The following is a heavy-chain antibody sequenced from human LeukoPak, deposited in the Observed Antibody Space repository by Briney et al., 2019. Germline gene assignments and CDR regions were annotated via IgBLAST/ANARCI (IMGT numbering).Heavy chain of an antibody. CDR1: EYNFTSFW. CDR3: ARGAGMATIAPTDYFDY. Sequence: GESLKISCKGSEYNFTSFWIGWVRQMPGKGLEWMGIIYPSNSDTRYSPSFQGQVTISADKSISTAYLQWSSLKASDTAMYYCARGAGMATIAPTDYFDYWGQGTLVTVSS. J-gene: IGHJ4*02. V-gene: IGHV5-51*01. D-gene: IGHD5-24*01. CDR2: IYPSNSDT.